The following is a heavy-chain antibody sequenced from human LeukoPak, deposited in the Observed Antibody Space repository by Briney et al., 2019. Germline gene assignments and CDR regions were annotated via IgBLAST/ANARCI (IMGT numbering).Heavy chain of an antibody. J-gene: IGHJ4*02. CDR2: IYYSGST. CDR3: ASLYSSGWSGPIDY. D-gene: IGHD6-19*01. CDR1: GGSISSSSYY. V-gene: IGHV4-39*01. Sequence: PSETLSLTCTVSGGSISSSSYYWGWIRQPPGKGLEWIGSIYYSGSTYYNPSLKSRVTISVDTSKNQFSLKLSSVTAADTAVYYCASLYSSGWSGPIDYWGQGTLVTVSS.